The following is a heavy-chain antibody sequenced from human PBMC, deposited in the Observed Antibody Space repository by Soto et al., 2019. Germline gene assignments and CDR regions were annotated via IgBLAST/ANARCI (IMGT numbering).Heavy chain of an antibody. CDR3: EGAKYCYNSCD. CDR1: GCTFRSYA. J-gene: IGHJ4*02. Sequence: QVQLVQSGAEVKKPGSSVKVSCNDAGCTFRSYAISWVRQAPGQGIEWMGGLIPIFGTANYALKFQGRVTTSADESTFTAYMSLSSLTSEDTAVYDGEGAKYCYNSCDWGLGSLVIVS. CDR2: LIPIFGTA. V-gene: IGHV1-69*12. D-gene: IGHD2-21*01.